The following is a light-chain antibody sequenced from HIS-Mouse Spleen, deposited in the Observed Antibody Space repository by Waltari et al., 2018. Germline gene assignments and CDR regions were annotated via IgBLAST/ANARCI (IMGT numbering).Light chain of an antibody. CDR2: EGS. Sequence: QSALTQPASVSGSPGQSITISCTGTSSDVGSYNLAPWYQQHPGKAPKRMIYEGSKRPSGVSNRFSGSKSGNTASLTISGLQAEDEADYYCCSYAGSSTWVFGGGTKLTVL. V-gene: IGLV2-23*01. J-gene: IGLJ3*02. CDR1: SSDVGSYNL. CDR3: CSYAGSSTWV.